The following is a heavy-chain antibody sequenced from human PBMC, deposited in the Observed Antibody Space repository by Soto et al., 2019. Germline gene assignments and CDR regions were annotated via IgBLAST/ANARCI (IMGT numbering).Heavy chain of an antibody. D-gene: IGHD2-2*01. V-gene: IGHV3-23*01. CDR1: GFTFNSFA. J-gene: IGHJ5*02. CDR2: ISDSGSST. Sequence: GGSLRLSCAASGFTFNSFAMTWVRQAPGKGLEWVPIISDSGSSTYYTDSVKGRFTISRDNSKNTLYLQMNSLRAEDTAVYYCAKGTGYCTSNNCWLWFDPWGQGTLVTVSS. CDR3: AKGTGYCTSNNCWLWFDP.